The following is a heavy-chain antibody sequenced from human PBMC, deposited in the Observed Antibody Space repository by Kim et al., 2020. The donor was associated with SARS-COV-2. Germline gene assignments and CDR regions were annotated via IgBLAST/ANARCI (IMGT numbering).Heavy chain of an antibody. CDR2: INAGNTNT. V-gene: IGHV1-3*01. CDR1: GYTFDSYA. CDR3: ARESARSTGPYFDY. D-gene: IGHD1-1*01. J-gene: IGHJ4*02. Sequence: SVKVSCKTSGYTFDSYAMHWVRQAPGQRLEGIGWINAGNTNTIYSQKFQGRVTISSDTSTSSTYMELTSLTSEDSATYFCARESARSTGPYFDYWGQGT.